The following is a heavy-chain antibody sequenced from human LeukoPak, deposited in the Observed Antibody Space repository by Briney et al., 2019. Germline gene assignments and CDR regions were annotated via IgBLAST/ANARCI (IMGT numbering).Heavy chain of an antibody. CDR3: ARGGYSYGGHRY. J-gene: IGHJ4*02. D-gene: IGHD5-18*01. Sequence: GGSLRLSCAASGFTFSSYSMNWVRQAPGKGLECVSSISSSSSYIYYADSVKGRFTISRDNAKNSLYLQMNSLRAEDTAVYYCARGGYSYGGHRYWGQGTLVTVSS. CDR1: GFTFSSYS. V-gene: IGHV3-21*01. CDR2: ISSSSSYI.